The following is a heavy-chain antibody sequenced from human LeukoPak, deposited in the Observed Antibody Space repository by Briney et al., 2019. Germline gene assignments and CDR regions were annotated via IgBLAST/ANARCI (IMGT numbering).Heavy chain of an antibody. V-gene: IGHV3-30*02. Sequence: GGSLRLSCAASGFTFSSYGMHWVRQAPGKGLEWVAFIRYDGSNKYYADPVKGRFTISRDNSKNTLYLQMNSLRAEDTAVYYCAKDERCSSTSCLRYYYYYYMDVWGKGTTVTVSS. CDR2: IRYDGSNK. J-gene: IGHJ6*03. D-gene: IGHD2-2*01. CDR3: AKDERCSSTSCLRYYYYYYMDV. CDR1: GFTFSSYG.